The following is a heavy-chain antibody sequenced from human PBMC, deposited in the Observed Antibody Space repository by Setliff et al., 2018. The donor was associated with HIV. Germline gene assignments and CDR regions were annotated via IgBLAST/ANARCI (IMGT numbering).Heavy chain of an antibody. CDR3: ARVVGVAPYYYMDV. J-gene: IGHJ6*03. CDR2: IWYDGSNK. V-gene: IGHV3-33*08. Sequence: GGSLRLSCAASGFTFSSYGMHWVRQAPGKGLEWVAVIWYDGSNKYYADSVKGRLTISRDNSKNTLYLQMNSLRAEDTAVYYCARVVGVAPYYYMDVWGKGTTVTVSS. D-gene: IGHD2-15*01. CDR1: GFTFSSYG.